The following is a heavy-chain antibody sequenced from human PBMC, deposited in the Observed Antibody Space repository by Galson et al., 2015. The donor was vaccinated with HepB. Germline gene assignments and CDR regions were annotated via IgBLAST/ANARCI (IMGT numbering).Heavy chain of an antibody. J-gene: IGHJ5*02. V-gene: IGHV3-23*01. CDR1: GFIFSAFD. Sequence: SLRLSCAASGFIFSAFDMNWVRQAPGKGPEWVSNIHTSGDRTYYEDSVEGRFTISRDNSKNTLYLQMNSLRAEDKAIYHCAKDFNRPEGSWGQGTLVTVSS. CDR2: IHTSGDRT. D-gene: IGHD1-14*01. CDR3: AKDFNRPEGS.